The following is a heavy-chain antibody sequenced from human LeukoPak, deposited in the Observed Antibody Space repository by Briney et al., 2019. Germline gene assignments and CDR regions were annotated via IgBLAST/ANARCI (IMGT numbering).Heavy chain of an antibody. V-gene: IGHV4-59*01. Sequence: SETLSLTCTVSGGSISSYYWSWIRQPPGKGLEWIGYIYYSGSTNYNPSLKSRVTISVDTSKNQFPLKLSSVTAADTAVYYCARDRYGGNIDYWGQGTLVTVSS. J-gene: IGHJ4*02. D-gene: IGHD4-23*01. CDR1: GGSISSYY. CDR3: ARDRYGGNIDY. CDR2: IYYSGST.